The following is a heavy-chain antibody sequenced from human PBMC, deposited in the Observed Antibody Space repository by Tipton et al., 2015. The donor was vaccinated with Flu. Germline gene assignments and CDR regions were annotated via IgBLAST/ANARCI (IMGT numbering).Heavy chain of an antibody. CDR3: ARHSSSARGWFDP. V-gene: IGHV4-39*07. J-gene: IGHJ5*02. CDR1: GGSISSSSHY. CDR2: IYYTGYP. Sequence: TLSLTCTVSGGSISSSSHYWGWIRQAPGRGLEWVGSIYYTGYPYYNSSLKSRLAMSIDTSKKQFSLRLSSVTAADTAVYYCARHSSSARGWFDPWGQGTLVTVSS. D-gene: IGHD1-26*01.